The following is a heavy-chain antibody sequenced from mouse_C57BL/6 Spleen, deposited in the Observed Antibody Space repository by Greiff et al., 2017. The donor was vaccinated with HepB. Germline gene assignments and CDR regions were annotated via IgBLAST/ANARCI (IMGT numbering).Heavy chain of an antibody. CDR1: GFNIKDDY. J-gene: IGHJ3*01. CDR3: IYGSSYVAWFAY. V-gene: IGHV14-4*01. Sequence: VQLQQSGAELVRPGASVKLSCTASGFNIKDDYMHWVKQRPEQGLEWIGWIDPENGDTEYASKFQGKATITADTSSNTAYLQLSSLTSEDTAVYYCIYGSSYVAWFAYWGQGTLVTVSA. D-gene: IGHD1-1*01. CDR2: IDPENGDT.